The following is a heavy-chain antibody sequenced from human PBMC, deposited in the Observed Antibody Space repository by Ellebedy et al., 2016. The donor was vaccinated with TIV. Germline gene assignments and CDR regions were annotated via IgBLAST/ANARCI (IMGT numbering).Heavy chain of an antibody. D-gene: IGHD6-19*01. CDR1: GYTFSSFF. CDR3: ARARSSGWLHTPDY. CDR2: INPSGGST. J-gene: IGHJ4*02. V-gene: IGHV1-46*04. Sequence: AASVKVSCKASGYTFSSFFMHWVRQAPGQGLEWMGIINPSGGSTTYTQKLQGRVTMTRDTSTRTVYMELSSLRSEDTAVYYCARARSSGWLHTPDYWGQGTLVIVS.